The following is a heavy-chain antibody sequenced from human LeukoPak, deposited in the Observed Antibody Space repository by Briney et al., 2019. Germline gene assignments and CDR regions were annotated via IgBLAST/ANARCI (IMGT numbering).Heavy chain of an antibody. CDR2: IYPGDSDT. Sequence: GESLKISCKGSGYSFTSYWIGWVRQIPGKGLEWMGIIYPGDSDTRYSPSFQGQVTISADKSISTAYLQWSSLKASDTAMYYCARRAYGKSENNWFDPWGQGTLVTVSS. V-gene: IGHV5-51*01. CDR1: GYSFTSYW. J-gene: IGHJ5*02. CDR3: ARRAYGKSENNWFDP. D-gene: IGHD1-1*01.